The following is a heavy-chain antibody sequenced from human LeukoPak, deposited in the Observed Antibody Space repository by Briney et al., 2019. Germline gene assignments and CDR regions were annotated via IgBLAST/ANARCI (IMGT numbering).Heavy chain of an antibody. J-gene: IGHJ4*02. V-gene: IGHV3-23*01. D-gene: IGHD6-19*01. Sequence: GGSQRLSCAASGFTFSNYPMGWVRQPPGKGLQWVSIAGGSDGGTYYGDPVKGRFTISRDNSKDTLYLQMNSLRADDTAVYFCAKRDSIGGWVDYWGQGALVTVSS. CDR1: GFTFSNYP. CDR2: AGGSDGGT. CDR3: AKRDSIGGWVDY.